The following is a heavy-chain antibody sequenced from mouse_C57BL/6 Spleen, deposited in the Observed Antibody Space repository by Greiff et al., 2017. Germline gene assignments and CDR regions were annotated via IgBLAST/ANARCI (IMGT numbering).Heavy chain of an antibody. V-gene: IGHV1-72*01. D-gene: IGHD1-1*01. Sequence: QVQLQQPGAELVKPGASVKLSCKASGYTFTSYWMHWVKQRPGRGLELIGRIDPNSGGTKYNEKFQSKATLTVDTPSSTAYMQLSSLTSEDSAVYYCARWGFYYGSSFWYFDVWGTGTTVTVSS. CDR1: GYTFTSYW. CDR2: IDPNSGGT. CDR3: ARWGFYYGSSFWYFDV. J-gene: IGHJ1*03.